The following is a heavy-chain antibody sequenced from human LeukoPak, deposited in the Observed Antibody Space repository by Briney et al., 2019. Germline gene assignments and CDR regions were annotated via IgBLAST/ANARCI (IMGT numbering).Heavy chain of an antibody. V-gene: IGHV3-23*01. D-gene: IGHD3-22*01. J-gene: IGHJ4*02. CDR3: AKTYYYDSSGYYYGH. CDR1: GFTFSSYA. Sequence: GGSLRLSCAASGFTFSSYAMSWVRQASGKGLEWVSAISGSGGSTYYADSVKGRFTISRDNSKNTLYLQMNSLRAEDTAVYYCAKTYYYDSSGYYYGHWGQGTLVTVSS. CDR2: ISGSGGST.